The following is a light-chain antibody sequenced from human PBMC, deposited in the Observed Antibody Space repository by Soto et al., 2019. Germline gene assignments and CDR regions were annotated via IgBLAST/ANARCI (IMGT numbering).Light chain of an antibody. CDR1: HTLNIY. CDR2: TAS. J-gene: IGKJ1*01. V-gene: IGKV1-39*01. Sequence: DIQMTQSPSSLSASVGDRVTIACRSSHTLNIYLNWYQQKPGQAPKLLIHTASTVHSGVPSRFSGSGSGTDFTLTINNQQPEYFGTYYCQQSYSSVRTFGQGTKVEL. CDR3: QQSYSSVRT.